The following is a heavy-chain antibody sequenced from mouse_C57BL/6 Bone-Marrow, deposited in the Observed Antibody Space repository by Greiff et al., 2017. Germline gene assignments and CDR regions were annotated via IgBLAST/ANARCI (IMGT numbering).Heavy chain of an antibody. CDR1: GYSITSGYY. Sequence: EVKLQESGPGLVKPSQSLSLSCSVTGYSITSGYYWNWIRQFPGNKLEWMGYISYDGSNNYNPSLKNRISITRDTSKNQFFLKLNSVTTEDTATYYCARDLYYYGSSYPLGYWGQGTTLTVSS. V-gene: IGHV3-6*01. CDR2: ISYDGSN. CDR3: ARDLYYYGSSYPLGY. D-gene: IGHD1-1*01. J-gene: IGHJ2*01.